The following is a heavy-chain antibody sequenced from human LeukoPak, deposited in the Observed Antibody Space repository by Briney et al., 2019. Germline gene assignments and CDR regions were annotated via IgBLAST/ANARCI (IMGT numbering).Heavy chain of an antibody. V-gene: IGHV3-23*01. Sequence: GGSLRLSCAASGFTFSSYAMSWVRQAPGKGLEWVSAMSGSGGSTYYADSVKGRFTISRDNSKNTLYLQLNSLRTEDTAVYYCAKGSRDYDYWGQGTLVTVSS. CDR3: AKGSRDYDY. CDR1: GFTFSSYA. CDR2: MSGSGGST. J-gene: IGHJ4*02. D-gene: IGHD1-26*01.